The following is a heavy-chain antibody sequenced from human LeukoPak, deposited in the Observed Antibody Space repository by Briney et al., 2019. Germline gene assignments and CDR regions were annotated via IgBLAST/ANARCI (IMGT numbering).Heavy chain of an antibody. D-gene: IGHD3-10*01. CDR3: ARGRVVQGVIRLGY. V-gene: IGHV4-34*01. J-gene: IGHJ4*02. CDR2: INHSGST. Sequence: SETLSLTCAVYGGSFSGYYWSWIRQPPGKGLEWIGEINHSGSTNYNPPLKSRVTISVDTSKNQFSLKLSSVTAADTAVYYCARGRVVQGVIRLGYWGQGTLVTVSS. CDR1: GGSFSGYY.